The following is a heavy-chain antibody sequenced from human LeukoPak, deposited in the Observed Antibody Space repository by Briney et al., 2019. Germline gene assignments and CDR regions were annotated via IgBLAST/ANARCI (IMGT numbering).Heavy chain of an antibody. CDR2: IYYSGST. J-gene: IGHJ3*02. V-gene: IGHV4-30-4*08. CDR1: GGSISSGDYY. Sequence: SETLSLTCTVSGGSISSGDYYWSWIRQPPGKGLEWIGYIYYSGSTYYNPSLKSRVTISVDTSKNQFSLKLSSVTAADTAVYYCARQGAGGDAFDIWGQGTMVTVSS. CDR3: ARQGAGGDAFDI. D-gene: IGHD3-10*01.